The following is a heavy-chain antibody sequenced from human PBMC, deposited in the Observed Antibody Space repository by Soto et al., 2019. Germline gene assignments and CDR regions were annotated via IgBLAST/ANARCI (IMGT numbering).Heavy chain of an antibody. V-gene: IGHV3-30*18. CDR1: GFTFSSYA. J-gene: IGHJ4*02. CDR3: AKETSRFAGPTARAY. Sequence: QVQLVESGGGVVQPGGSLRLSCAASGFTFSSYAMHWVRLAPGTGLEWVAGISYDGRNKFSADSVKGRFTISRDNSQNTLYLKMNSLGPEETAVYYCAKETSRFAGPTARAYWGQGTLVTV. D-gene: IGHD1-1*01. CDR2: ISYDGRNK.